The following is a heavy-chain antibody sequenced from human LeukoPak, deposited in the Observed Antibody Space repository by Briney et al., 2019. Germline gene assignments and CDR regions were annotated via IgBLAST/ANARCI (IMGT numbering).Heavy chain of an antibody. Sequence: SETLSLTCAVCGGSFSGYYRSWIRQPPGKGLEWIGEINHSGSTNYNPSLKSRVTISVDTSKNQFSLKLSSVTAADTAVYYCAREVGATDYWGQGTLVTVSS. CDR2: INHSGST. D-gene: IGHD1-26*01. V-gene: IGHV4-34*01. CDR1: GGSFSGYY. CDR3: AREVGATDY. J-gene: IGHJ4*02.